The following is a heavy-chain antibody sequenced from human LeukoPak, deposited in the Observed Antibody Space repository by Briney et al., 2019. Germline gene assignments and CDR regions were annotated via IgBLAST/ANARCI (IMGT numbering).Heavy chain of an antibody. CDR2: IYSGGST. Sequence: PGGSLRLSCAVSGFTVSSNYMSWARQAPGKGLEWVSIIYSGGSTYYADSVKGRFTISRDNSKNTVFLQMNSLRAEDTAVYYCARFITGLDYWGQGTLVTVSS. CDR1: GFTVSSNY. CDR3: ARFITGLDY. J-gene: IGHJ4*02. D-gene: IGHD1-14*01. V-gene: IGHV3-53*01.